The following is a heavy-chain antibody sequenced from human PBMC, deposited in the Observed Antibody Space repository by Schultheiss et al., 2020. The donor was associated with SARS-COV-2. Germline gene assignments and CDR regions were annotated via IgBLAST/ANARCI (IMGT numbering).Heavy chain of an antibody. V-gene: IGHV4-34*01. Sequence: SETLSLTCAVYGGSFSGYYWSWIRQHPGKGLEWIGYIYYSGSTYYNPSLKSRVTISVDTSKNQFSLKLSSVTAADTAVYYCARGLVVPAAISRYWGQGTLVTVSS. J-gene: IGHJ4*02. CDR2: IYYSGST. D-gene: IGHD2-2*02. CDR1: GGSFSGYY. CDR3: ARGLVVPAAISRY.